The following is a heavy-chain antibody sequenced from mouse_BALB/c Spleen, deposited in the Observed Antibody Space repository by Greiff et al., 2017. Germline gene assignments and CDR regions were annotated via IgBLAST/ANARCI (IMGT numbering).Heavy chain of an antibody. CDR3: AREGLRRGMDY. CDR2: ISSGGST. V-gene: IGHV5-6-5*01. CDR1: GFTFSSYA. Sequence: EVQVVESGGGLVKPGGSLKLSCAASGFTFSSYAMSWVRQTPEKRLEWVASISSGGSTYYPDSVKGRFTISRDNARNILYLQMSSLRSEDTAMYYCAREGLRRGMDYWGQGTSVTVSS. J-gene: IGHJ4*01. D-gene: IGHD2-2*01.